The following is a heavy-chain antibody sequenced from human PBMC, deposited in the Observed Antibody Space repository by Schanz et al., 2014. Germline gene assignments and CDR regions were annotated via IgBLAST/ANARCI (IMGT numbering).Heavy chain of an antibody. CDR2: IWYDGNNK. D-gene: IGHD1-26*01. V-gene: IGHV3-33*01. J-gene: IGHJ2*01. Sequence: VQLVESGGGLVKPGGSLRLSCAASGFTFSAYGMHWVRQAPGKGLEWVAVIWYDGNNKYYADSVKGRLTVSRDNSENTVYLEFHSLRSEDTALYYCAREAKWGQWYFDLWGRGSLVTVSS. CDR3: AREAKWGQWYFDL. CDR1: GFTFSAYG.